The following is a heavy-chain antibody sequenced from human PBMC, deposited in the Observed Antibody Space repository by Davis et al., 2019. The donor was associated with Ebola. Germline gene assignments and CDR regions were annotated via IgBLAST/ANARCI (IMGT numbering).Heavy chain of an antibody. CDR1: GGSFSGYY. CDR3: ARYAGTSQPGDYFDY. CDR2: INHSGST. V-gene: IGHV4-34*01. J-gene: IGHJ4*02. D-gene: IGHD6-13*01. Sequence: SETLSLTCAVYGGSFSGYYWSWSRQPPGKGLEWIGEINHSGSTNYNPSLKSRVTISVDTSKNQFSLKLSSVTAADTAVYYCARYAGTSQPGDYFDYWGQGTLVTVSS.